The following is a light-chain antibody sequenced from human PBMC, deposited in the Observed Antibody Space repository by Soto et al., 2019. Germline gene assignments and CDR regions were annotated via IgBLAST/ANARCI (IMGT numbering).Light chain of an antibody. CDR1: YSDIGDYNY. Sequence: QSALTQPPSASGSPGQSVTISCAGTYSDIGDYNYVSWYQQHPDKVPKLIIYEVTKRPSGVPDRFSGSKSGYTASLTVSDLQPADEAVYYCSSYSGTNSNVIFDGGTKLTVL. V-gene: IGLV2-8*01. J-gene: IGLJ2*01. CDR3: SSYSGTNSNVI. CDR2: EVT.